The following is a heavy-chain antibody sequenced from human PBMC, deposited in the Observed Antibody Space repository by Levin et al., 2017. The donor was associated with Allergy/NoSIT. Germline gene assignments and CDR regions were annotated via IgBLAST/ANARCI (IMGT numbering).Heavy chain of an antibody. Sequence: ASVKVSCAASGFTFSNYDMHWVRQATGRGLAWVSGINTAGDTFYPDSVKGRFTISRENAKNSLYLQMSSLRAGDTAVYYCARVHRGAFDIWGQGTMVTVSS. V-gene: IGHV3-13*01. CDR1: GFTFSNYD. J-gene: IGHJ3*02. D-gene: IGHD3-10*01. CDR2: INTAGDT. CDR3: ARVHRGAFDI.